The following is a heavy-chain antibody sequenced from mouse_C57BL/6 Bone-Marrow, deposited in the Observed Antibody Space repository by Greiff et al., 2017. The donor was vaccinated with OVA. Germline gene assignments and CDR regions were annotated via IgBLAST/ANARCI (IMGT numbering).Heavy chain of an antibody. V-gene: IGHV5-4*01. Sequence: EVKLMESGGGLVKPGGSLKLSCAASGFTFSSYAMSWVRQTPEKRLEWVATISDGGSYTYYPDNVKGRFTISRDNAKNNLYLQMSHLKSEDTAMYYCAREWDYGSSSYYFDYWGQGTTLTVSS. CDR2: ISDGGSYT. CDR1: GFTFSSYA. CDR3: AREWDYGSSSYYFDY. J-gene: IGHJ2*01. D-gene: IGHD1-1*01.